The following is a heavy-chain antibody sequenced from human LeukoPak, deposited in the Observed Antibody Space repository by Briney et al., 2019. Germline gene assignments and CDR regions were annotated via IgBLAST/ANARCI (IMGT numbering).Heavy chain of an antibody. D-gene: IGHD6-13*01. Sequence: PSETLSLTCTVSGGSISSYYWSWIRQPPGKGLEWIGYIYTSGSTNYNPSLKSRVTISVDTSKSQFSLKLSSVTAADTAVYYCARLYSLYYFDYWGQGTLVTVSS. V-gene: IGHV4-4*09. J-gene: IGHJ4*02. CDR2: IYTSGST. CDR1: GGSISSYY. CDR3: ARLYSLYYFDY.